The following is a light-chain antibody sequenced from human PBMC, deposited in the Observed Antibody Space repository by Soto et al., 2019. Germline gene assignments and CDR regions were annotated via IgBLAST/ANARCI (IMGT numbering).Light chain of an antibody. V-gene: IGKV1-39*01. CDR2: AAS. CDR1: QSISAF. CDR3: QQGYSRPRT. Sequence: DIQMTQSPSSLSASVGDRVTITCRASQSISAFVNWYQKKQGKAPKLLIYAASSLHTGVPSRLTGSGYGTDLTLTISSMQTEDFATYFCQQGYSRPRTFGQGPKVDI. J-gene: IGKJ1*01.